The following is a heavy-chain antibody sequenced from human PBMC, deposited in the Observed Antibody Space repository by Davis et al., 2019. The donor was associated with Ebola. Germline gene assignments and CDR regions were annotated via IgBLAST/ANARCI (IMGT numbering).Heavy chain of an antibody. CDR3: ARGVEEDIVVLVASNNWFDP. CDR1: GYTFTGYY. CDR2: INPNSGCA. Sequence: AASVKVSCKASGYTFTGYYMHWVRQAPGQGLEWMGWINPNSGCANYAQTFQGRVTMTRDPSISTAYMELGRLRSDDTAVYYCARGVEEDIVVLVASNNWFDPWGQGTLVTVSS. V-gene: IGHV1-2*02. J-gene: IGHJ5*02. D-gene: IGHD2-15*01.